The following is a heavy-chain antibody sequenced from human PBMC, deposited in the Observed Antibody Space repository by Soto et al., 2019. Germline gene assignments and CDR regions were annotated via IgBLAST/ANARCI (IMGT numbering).Heavy chain of an antibody. CDR3: ARGGGVGVAGSAAFDM. V-gene: IGHV1-2*02. CDR1: GYPVTAYY. J-gene: IGHJ3*02. Sequence: QLHLVQSGAVVKKPGASVTVSCSASGYPVTAYYMHWVRQAPGRGLEWMGGINAATGAAKYTQTFQGRVTMTRYTSTRTVFMELSGLTSDDTAVFYCARGGGVGVAGSAAFDMWGEGTLVTVSS. D-gene: IGHD3-3*01. CDR2: INAATGAA.